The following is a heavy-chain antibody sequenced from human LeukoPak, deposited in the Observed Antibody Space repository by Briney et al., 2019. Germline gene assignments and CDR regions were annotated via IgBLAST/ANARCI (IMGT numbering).Heavy chain of an antibody. CDR2: ISYDGSNK. D-gene: IGHD3-16*01. CDR3: ARDYGGTQDY. Sequence: PGRSLRLSCAASGFTFSSYAMHWVRKAPGKGLEWVAVISYDGSNKYYADSVKGRFTISRDNSNNTLYLQMNSLRAEDTAVYYCARDYGGTQDYWGQGTLVTVSS. J-gene: IGHJ4*02. V-gene: IGHV3-30-3*01. CDR1: GFTFSSYA.